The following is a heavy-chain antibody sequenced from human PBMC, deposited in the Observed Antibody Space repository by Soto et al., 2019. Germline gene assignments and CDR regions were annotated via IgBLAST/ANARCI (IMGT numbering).Heavy chain of an antibody. V-gene: IGHV4-31*02. CDR2: IYHSGST. CDR3: ARKFTVTTGFDY. D-gene: IGHD4-4*01. Sequence: QVAGKVLEWIVYIYHSGSTYYTPSLKSRVTISVVTSKNQFSLKLSSVTVADTAVYYCARKFTVTTGFDYWGQGTLVTVSS. J-gene: IGHJ4*02.